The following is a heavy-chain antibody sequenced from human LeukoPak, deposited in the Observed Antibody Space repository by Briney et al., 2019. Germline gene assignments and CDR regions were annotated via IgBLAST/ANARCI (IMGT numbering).Heavy chain of an antibody. V-gene: IGHV4-59*01. CDR1: GGSISSYY. CDR2: IYYSGST. J-gene: IGHJ4*02. CDR3: ARTGSSGSFSDY. D-gene: IGHD3-10*01. Sequence: SETLSLTCTVSGGSISSYYWSWIRQPPGKGLEWIGYIYYSGSTNYNPSLKSRVTISVDVSKSQFSLSLTSATTADTAVYYCARTGSSGSFSDYWGQGTLVTVSS.